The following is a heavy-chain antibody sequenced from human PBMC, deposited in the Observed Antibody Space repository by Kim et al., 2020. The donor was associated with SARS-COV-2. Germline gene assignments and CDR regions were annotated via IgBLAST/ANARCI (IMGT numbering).Heavy chain of an antibody. V-gene: IGHV1-2*06. D-gene: IGHD4-4*01. Sequence: ASVKVSCKASGYTFTGYYMHWVRQAPGQGLEWMGRINPNSGGTNYAQKFQGRVTMTRDTSISTAYMELSRLRSDDTAVYYCARGDLYSNSLSYYYYGMDVWGQGTTVTVSS. CDR3: ARGDLYSNSLSYYYYGMDV. CDR1: GYTFTGYY. CDR2: INPNSGGT. J-gene: IGHJ6*02.